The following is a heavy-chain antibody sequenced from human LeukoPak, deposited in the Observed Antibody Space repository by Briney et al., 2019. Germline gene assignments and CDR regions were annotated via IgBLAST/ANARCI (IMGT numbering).Heavy chain of an antibody. CDR1: GGSFSGYY. J-gene: IGHJ4*02. CDR2: INHSGST. V-gene: IGHV4-34*01. D-gene: IGHD2-21*02. CDR3: ARRWGLGHVDY. Sequence: SETLSLTCAVYGGSFSGYYWSRIRQPPGKGLEWIGEINHSGSTNYNPSLKSRVTISVDTSKNQFSLKLSSVTAADTAVYYCARRWGLGHVDYWGQGTLVTVSS.